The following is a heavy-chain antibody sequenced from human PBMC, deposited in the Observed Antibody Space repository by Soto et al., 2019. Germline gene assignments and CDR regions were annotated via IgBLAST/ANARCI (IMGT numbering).Heavy chain of an antibody. CDR2: IYYSGST. Sequence: SETLSLTCTVSGGSISSYYWSWIRQPPGKGLEWIGYIYYSGSTNYNPSLKSRVTISVDTSKNQFSLKLSSVTAADTAVYYCAREIWFGEFWYFDLWGRGTLVTVSS. V-gene: IGHV4-59*01. J-gene: IGHJ2*01. D-gene: IGHD3-10*01. CDR3: AREIWFGEFWYFDL. CDR1: GGSISSYY.